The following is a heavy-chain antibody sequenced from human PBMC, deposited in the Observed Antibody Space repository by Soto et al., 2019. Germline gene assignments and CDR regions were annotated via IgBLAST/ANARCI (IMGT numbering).Heavy chain of an antibody. CDR3: ARKLYDRFDY. D-gene: IGHD1-7*01. CDR1: GGSISSYY. Sequence: SLTCTVSGGSISSYYWSWIRQPPGKGLEWIGYIYYSGSTNYNPSLKSRVTISVDTSKNQFSLKLSSVTAADTAVYYCARKLYDRFDYWGQGTLVTVSS. V-gene: IGHV4-59*01. J-gene: IGHJ4*02. CDR2: IYYSGST.